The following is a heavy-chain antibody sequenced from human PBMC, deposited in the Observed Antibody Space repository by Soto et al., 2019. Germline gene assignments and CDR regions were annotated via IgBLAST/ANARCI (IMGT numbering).Heavy chain of an antibody. CDR1: GGSIRSSSYY. CDR3: ARRQPWKNSAFAI. J-gene: IGHJ3*02. Sequence: SETLSPTCTFSGGSIRSSSYYRSWIRQPPGKGLERIRSIYYSGSTYYNPSLKSRVTISVDTSKIQVSLRLSSVTAANTAVYYGARRQPWKNSAFAIWGQGIMVTVSS. CDR2: IYYSGST. V-gene: IGHV4-39*01. D-gene: IGHD1-1*01.